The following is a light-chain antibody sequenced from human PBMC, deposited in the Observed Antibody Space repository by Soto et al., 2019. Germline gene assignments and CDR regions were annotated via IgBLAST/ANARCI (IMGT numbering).Light chain of an antibody. J-gene: IGLJ1*01. CDR3: QSYDRSLSGYV. V-gene: IGLV1-40*01. CDR1: NSNIGAGYD. CDR2: AND. Sequence: QSVLTQPPSVSGAPGQRVTISCTGSNSNIGAGYDVHWYQQLPGTAPKLLIYANDNRPSGVPDRFSGSKSGTSASLAITGLQAEDEADYYCQSYDRSLSGYVLGTGTKVTVL.